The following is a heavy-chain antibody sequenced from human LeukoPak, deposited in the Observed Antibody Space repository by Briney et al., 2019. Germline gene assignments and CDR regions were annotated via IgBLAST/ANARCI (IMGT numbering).Heavy chain of an antibody. D-gene: IGHD1-26*01. CDR2: VSYGGNT. V-gene: IGHV4-59*01. CDR3: ARGLQWDLQAFDI. Sequence: PSETLSLTCTVSGVSRSSDYWSWIRQPPGKGLEWIGYVSYGGNTNYNPSLKSRVTISVDTSKNQFSLKLSSVTAAYTAVYYCARGLQWDLQAFDIWGQGTMVTVSS. CDR1: GVSRSSDY. J-gene: IGHJ3*02.